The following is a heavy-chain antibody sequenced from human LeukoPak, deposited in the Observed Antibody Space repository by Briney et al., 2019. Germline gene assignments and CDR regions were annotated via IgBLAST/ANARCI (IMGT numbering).Heavy chain of an antibody. V-gene: IGHV3-48*04. D-gene: IGHD5-18*01. CDR1: GFTFSSYS. J-gene: IGHJ4*02. CDR2: ISSSSSTI. Sequence: PGGSLRLSCAASGFTFSSYSMNWVRQAPGKGLEWVSYISSSSSTIYYADSVKGRFTISRDNAKNSLYLQMNSLRAEDTAVYYCARLAMGFDYWGQGTLVTVSS. CDR3: ARLAMGFDY.